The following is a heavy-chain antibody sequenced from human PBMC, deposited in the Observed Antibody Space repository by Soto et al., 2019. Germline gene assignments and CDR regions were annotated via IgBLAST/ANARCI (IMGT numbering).Heavy chain of an antibody. Sequence: QVTLKESGPTLVKPTQTLTLTCTVSGLSLRTTGVRVGWVRQPPGKALEWLALLYWDDDQRYSPSLRSRLTIAKDISEKQVVLTMTNMDTVDTATYYCVQSRCGGDCLEIYSSHAYNGLDVWGQGTKVTVSS. D-gene: IGHD2-21*02. V-gene: IGHV2-5*02. CDR2: LYWDDDQ. CDR3: VQSRCGGDCLEIYSSHAYNGLDV. CDR1: GLSLRTTGVR. J-gene: IGHJ6*02.